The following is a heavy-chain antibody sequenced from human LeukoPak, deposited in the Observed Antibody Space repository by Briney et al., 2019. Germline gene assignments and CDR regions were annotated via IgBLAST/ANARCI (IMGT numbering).Heavy chain of an antibody. CDR1: GFTFSSYT. J-gene: IGHJ4*02. Sequence: PGGSLRLSCAASGFTFSSYTLHWVRQAPGKGLEWVAVMSFDGSNKYYADSVKGRFTISRDNSKNTLYLQMNSLRAEDTAVYYCARGHERLQLWLNHFDHWGQGTLVTVSS. CDR2: MSFDGSNK. V-gene: IGHV3-30-3*01. CDR3: ARGHERLQLWLNHFDH. D-gene: IGHD5-24*01.